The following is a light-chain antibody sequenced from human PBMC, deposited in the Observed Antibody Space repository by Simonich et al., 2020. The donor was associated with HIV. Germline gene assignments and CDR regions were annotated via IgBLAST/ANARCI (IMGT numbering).Light chain of an antibody. CDR2: AAS. CDR3: QQSYSSPPT. V-gene: IGKV1-39*01. J-gene: IGKJ4*01. CDR1: KSITNY. Sequence: DIQMTQSPSSLSASVGDRVTITCRASKSITNYLNWYQQKPGTAPKLLIFAASNLQSGVPSRFSGSGSGTDFTLTISSLQPEDFATYYCQQSYSSPPTFGGGTKVEIK.